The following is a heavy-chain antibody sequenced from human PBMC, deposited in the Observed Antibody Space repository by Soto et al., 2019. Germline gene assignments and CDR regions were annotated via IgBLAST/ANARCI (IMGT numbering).Heavy chain of an antibody. Sequence: SETLSLTCTVSGGSVSSGSYYWSWIRQPPGKGLEWIGYIYHSGSTNYNPSLKSRVTISVDTSRNQFSLKLSSVTAADTAVYYCARAPETPTIFGVVRPYFFNHWGQGTLVTVSS. CDR3: ARAPETPTIFGVVRPYFFNH. CDR1: GGSVSSGSYY. J-gene: IGHJ4*02. D-gene: IGHD3-3*01. V-gene: IGHV4-61*01. CDR2: IYHSGST.